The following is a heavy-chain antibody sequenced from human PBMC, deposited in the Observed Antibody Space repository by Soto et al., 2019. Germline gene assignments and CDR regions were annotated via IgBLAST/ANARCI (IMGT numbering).Heavy chain of an antibody. Sequence: QVQLVESGGGVVQPGRSLRLSCAASGFTFSSYGMHWVRQASGKGLEWVAVISYNGSNKYYADSVKGRFTISRDNSKNTLYLQMNSLRAEVTAVYYCAKAEKKRLAAAGMPKDYYYYYGMDVWGQGTTVTVSS. D-gene: IGHD6-13*01. J-gene: IGHJ6*02. V-gene: IGHV3-30*18. CDR2: ISYNGSNK. CDR3: AKAEKKRLAAAGMPKDYYYYYGMDV. CDR1: GFTFSSYG.